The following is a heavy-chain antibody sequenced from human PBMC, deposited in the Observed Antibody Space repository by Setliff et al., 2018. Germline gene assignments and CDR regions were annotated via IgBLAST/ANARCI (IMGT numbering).Heavy chain of an antibody. D-gene: IGHD3-3*01. J-gene: IGHJ4*02. CDR3: ARDLHRGTIFY. CDR1: GYTFTSYG. V-gene: IGHV1-18*01. Sequence: ASVKVSCKASGYTFTSYGISWVRQAPGQGLEWMGWISAYNGNTNYAQKLRGRVTVTTDTSTSTAYMELRSLRSDDTAVYYCARDLHRGTIFYWGQGTLVTVSS. CDR2: ISAYNGNT.